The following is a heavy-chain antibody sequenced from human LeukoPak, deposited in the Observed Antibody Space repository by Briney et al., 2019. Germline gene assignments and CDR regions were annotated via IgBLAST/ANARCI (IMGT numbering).Heavy chain of an antibody. CDR1: GPSIRSSSYQ. D-gene: IGHD6-25*01. V-gene: IGHV4-39*01. J-gene: IGHJ2*01. CDR3: ARRGTAATQRGYWYFDL. CDR2: IYYSWST. Sequence: SDTLSLTCTLSGPSIRSSSYQWGSIRQPPGTRREWIGCIYYSWSTYYNPSLESRVTISVDAPKNQFSLKLSSVTAADTAVYYCARRGTAATQRGYWYFDLWGRGTLVTVSS.